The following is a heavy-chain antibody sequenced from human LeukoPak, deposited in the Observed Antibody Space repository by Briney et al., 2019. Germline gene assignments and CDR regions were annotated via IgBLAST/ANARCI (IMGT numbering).Heavy chain of an antibody. Sequence: PGGSLRLSCAASGFTFSTYSMNWVRQAPGKGLEWVSSISSSGSYRFYADSLKGRFTISRDNAKNSLYLQMNSLRAEDTAVYYCARDGLWFGELLEGDAFDIWGQGTMVTVSS. J-gene: IGHJ3*02. D-gene: IGHD3-10*01. V-gene: IGHV3-21*06. CDR3: ARDGLWFGELLEGDAFDI. CDR2: ISSSGSYR. CDR1: GFTFSTYS.